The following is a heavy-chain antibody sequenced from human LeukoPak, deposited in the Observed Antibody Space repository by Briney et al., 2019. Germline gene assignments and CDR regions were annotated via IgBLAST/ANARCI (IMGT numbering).Heavy chain of an antibody. D-gene: IGHD3-10*01. J-gene: IGHJ4*02. Sequence: GASVKVSCKASGFTFTNYNMHWVRQAPGQGLEWMGIINPSGGSTSYAQKFQGRVTMTRDTSTSTVYMELSSLRSEDTAVYYCAREPSWFGGRPEYYFDYWGQGTLVTVSS. CDR3: AREPSWFGGRPEYYFDY. CDR1: GFTFTNYN. V-gene: IGHV1-46*01. CDR2: INPSGGST.